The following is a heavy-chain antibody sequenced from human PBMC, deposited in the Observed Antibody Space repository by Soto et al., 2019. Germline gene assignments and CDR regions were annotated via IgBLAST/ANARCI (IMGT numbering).Heavy chain of an antibody. CDR2: ISGSGGST. V-gene: IGHV3-23*01. Sequence: GGSLRLSCAASGFTFSSYAMSWVRQAPGKGLEWVSAISGSGGSTYYADSVKGRFTISRDNSKNTLYLQMNSLRAEDTAVYYCAALAAGFSYYYYGMDVWGQGTTVTVSS. J-gene: IGHJ6*02. D-gene: IGHD6-13*01. CDR3: AALAAGFSYYYYGMDV. CDR1: GFTFSSYA.